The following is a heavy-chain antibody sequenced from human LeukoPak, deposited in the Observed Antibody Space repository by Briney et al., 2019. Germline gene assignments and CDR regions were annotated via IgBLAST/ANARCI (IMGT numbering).Heavy chain of an antibody. CDR1: GFTFSSYS. V-gene: IGHV3-48*04. Sequence: GGSLRLSCAASGFTFSSYSMNWVRQAPGKGLEWVSGISWNSGSIGYADSVKGRFTISRDNAKNSLYLQMNSLRAEDTAVYYCARDGELGSPADAFDIWGQGTMVTVSS. D-gene: IGHD1-26*01. CDR2: ISWNSGSI. CDR3: ARDGELGSPADAFDI. J-gene: IGHJ3*02.